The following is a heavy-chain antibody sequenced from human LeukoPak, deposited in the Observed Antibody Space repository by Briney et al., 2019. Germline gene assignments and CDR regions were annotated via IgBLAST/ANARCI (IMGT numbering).Heavy chain of an antibody. CDR1: GFTFSDYY. CDR3: ARRQRYSYGTRVYYYYMDV. Sequence: GGSLRLSCAASGFTFSDYYMSWIRQAPGKGLEWVSYISSSGSTIYYADSVKGRFTISRDNAKNSLYLQMNSLRAEDTAVYYCARRQRYSYGTRVYYYYMDVWGKGTTVTVTS. D-gene: IGHD5-18*01. J-gene: IGHJ6*03. V-gene: IGHV3-11*04. CDR2: ISSSGSTI.